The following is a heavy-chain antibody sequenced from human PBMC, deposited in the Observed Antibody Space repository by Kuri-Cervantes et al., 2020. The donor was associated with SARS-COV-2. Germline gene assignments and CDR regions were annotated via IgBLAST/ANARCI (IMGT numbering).Heavy chain of an antibody. Sequence: GGSLRLSCAASGFTFSSYAMHWVRQAPGKGLEWVAVISYDGSNKYYADSVKGRFTISRDNSKNTLYLQMNSLRAEDTAVYCCARDLWTTVTHEGNDYWGQGTLVTVSS. CDR1: GFTFSSYA. J-gene: IGHJ4*02. CDR3: ARDLWTTVTHEGNDY. D-gene: IGHD4-17*01. CDR2: ISYDGSNK. V-gene: IGHV3-30-3*01.